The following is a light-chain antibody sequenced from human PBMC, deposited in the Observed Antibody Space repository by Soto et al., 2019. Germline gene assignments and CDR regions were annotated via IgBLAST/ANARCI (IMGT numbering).Light chain of an antibody. J-gene: IGKJ2*01. V-gene: IGKV3-20*01. Sequence: ETVLTQSPGTLSLSPGERATLSCRASQSVSSSYLGWYQQKPGQAPRLLIYGASSRATGIPDRFSGSGSGTDFTLTISRLEPEDFEVYYCQRYGSSPLYAFGQGTKLEIK. CDR1: QSVSSSY. CDR2: GAS. CDR3: QRYGSSPLYA.